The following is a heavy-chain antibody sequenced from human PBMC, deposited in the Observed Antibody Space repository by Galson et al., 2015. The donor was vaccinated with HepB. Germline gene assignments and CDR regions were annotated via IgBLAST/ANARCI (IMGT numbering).Heavy chain of an antibody. CDR1: GGSVSSGSYY. CDR2: IYYSGST. V-gene: IGHV4-61*01. D-gene: IGHD4-23*01. CDR3: ASWFEVYGGNPWIAI. J-gene: IGHJ4*02. Sequence: SETLSLTCTVSGGSVSSGSYYWSWIRQPPGKGLEWIGYIYYSGSTNYNPSLKSRVTISVDTSKNQFSLKLSSVTAADTAVYYCASWFEVYGGNPWIAIWGQGTLVTVSS.